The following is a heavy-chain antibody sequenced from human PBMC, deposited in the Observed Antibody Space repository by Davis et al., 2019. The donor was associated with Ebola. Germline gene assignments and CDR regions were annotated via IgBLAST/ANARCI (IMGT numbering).Heavy chain of an antibody. CDR3: ARNPYYFAPYGPDV. D-gene: IGHD3-10*01. V-gene: IGHV4-39*01. Sequence: SETLSLTCTVSGASISSRSYYWGWIRQPPGKGLEWVGSFSYGDNTHYYNPSLRSRVTISVDTSRNQFSLKLSSVTAADTAVYYCARNPYYFAPYGPDVWGQGTTVIVSS. CDR2: FSYGDNTH. J-gene: IGHJ6*02. CDR1: GASISSRSYY.